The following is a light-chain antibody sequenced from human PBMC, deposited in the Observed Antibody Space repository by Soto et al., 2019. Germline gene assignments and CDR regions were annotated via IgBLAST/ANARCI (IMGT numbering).Light chain of an antibody. Sequence: EIVMTQSPATLSVSPGGRATLSCRASQSIGSNLAWYQQKPGQSPRLLIYGTSTRATGIPVRFSGSGSGTEFTLTITSLQSEDSAIYYCQHHDGWSPNAFGGGTKVEIK. V-gene: IGKV3-15*01. CDR1: QSIGSN. J-gene: IGKJ4*01. CDR3: QHHDGWSPNA. CDR2: GTS.